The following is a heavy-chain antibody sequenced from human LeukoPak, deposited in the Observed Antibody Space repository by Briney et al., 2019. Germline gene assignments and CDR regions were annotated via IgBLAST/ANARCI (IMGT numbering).Heavy chain of an antibody. CDR1: GFTFSGFW. CDR3: ARGRGPYGWFDP. Sequence: GGSLRLSCAVSGFTFSGFWMSWSRQAPGKGLEWVASINSDGSEGYYADVVKGRFTISRDNAKNSLYLQINSLRAEDTAVYYCARGRGPYGWFDPWGQGTLVTVSS. CDR2: INSDGSEG. V-gene: IGHV3-7*01. J-gene: IGHJ5*02. D-gene: IGHD3-10*01.